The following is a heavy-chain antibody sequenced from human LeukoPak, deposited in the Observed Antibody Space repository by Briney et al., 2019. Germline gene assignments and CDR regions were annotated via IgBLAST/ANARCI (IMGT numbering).Heavy chain of an antibody. CDR2: ISAYNGNT. V-gene: IGHV1-18*01. D-gene: IGHD4-17*01. CDR1: GYTFTSYG. J-gene: IGHJ6*03. Sequence: ASVKVSCKASGYTFTSYGISWVRQAPGQGLEWMGWISAYNGNTNYAQKLQGRVTMTTGTSTSTAYMELRSLRSVDTAVYYCARDSQTTVTTIYYYYYYMDVWGKGTTVTVSS. CDR3: ARDSQTTVTTIYYYYYYMDV.